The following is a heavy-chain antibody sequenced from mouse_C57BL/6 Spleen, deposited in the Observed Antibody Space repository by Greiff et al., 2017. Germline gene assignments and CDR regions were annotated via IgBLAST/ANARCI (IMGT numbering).Heavy chain of an antibody. CDR1: GFNIKDYY. CDR2: IDPEDGET. J-gene: IGHJ2*01. CDR3: ASYYASSSPFDY. D-gene: IGHD1-1*01. Sequence: EVKLQESGAELVKPGASVKLSCTASGFNIKDYYMHWVKQRTEQGLEWIGRIDPEDGETKYAPKFQGKATITADTSSNTAYLQLSSLTSEDTAVYYCASYYASSSPFDYWGQGTTLTVSS. V-gene: IGHV14-2*01.